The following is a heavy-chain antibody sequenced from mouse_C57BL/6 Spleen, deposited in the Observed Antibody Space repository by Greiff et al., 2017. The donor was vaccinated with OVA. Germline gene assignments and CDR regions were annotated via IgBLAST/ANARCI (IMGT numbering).Heavy chain of an antibody. V-gene: IGHV2-2*01. CDR3: ARGSTMVTKGFAY. J-gene: IGHJ3*01. Sequence: VQLQQSGPGLVQPSPCLSITCTVSGFSLTSYGVHWVRQSPGKGLEWLGVIWSGGSTDYNAAFISRLSISKDNSKSQVFFKMNSLQADDTAIYYCARGSTMVTKGFAYWGQGTLVTVSA. CDR2: IWSGGST. D-gene: IGHD2-2*01. CDR1: GFSLTSYG.